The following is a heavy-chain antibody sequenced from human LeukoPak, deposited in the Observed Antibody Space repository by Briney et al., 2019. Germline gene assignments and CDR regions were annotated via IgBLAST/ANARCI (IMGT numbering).Heavy chain of an antibody. CDR2: IIPIFGIA. D-gene: IGHD6-19*01. CDR3: AVRKGEAVAGTGINWFDP. Sequence: ASVKVSCKASGGTFSSYAISWVRQAPRQGLEWMGRIIPIFGIANYAQKFQGRVTITADKSTSTAYMELSSLRSEDTAVYYCAVRKGEAVAGTGINWFDPWGQGALVTVSS. CDR1: GGTFSSYA. J-gene: IGHJ5*02. V-gene: IGHV1-69*04.